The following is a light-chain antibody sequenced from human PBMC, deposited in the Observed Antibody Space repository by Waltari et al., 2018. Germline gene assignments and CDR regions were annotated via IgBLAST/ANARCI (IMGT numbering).Light chain of an antibody. CDR3: CSYAGSYTWV. Sequence: SALTQPRSVSGSPGQSVTISCTGTTNDIGRYNYIPWSQQHPGKAPKLIILDVSKRPSGVPDRLSGSKSGNTASLTISGLRAEDEAEYYCCSYAGSYTWVFGGGTKLTVV. CDR1: TNDIGRYNY. CDR2: DVS. V-gene: IGLV2-11*01. J-gene: IGLJ3*02.